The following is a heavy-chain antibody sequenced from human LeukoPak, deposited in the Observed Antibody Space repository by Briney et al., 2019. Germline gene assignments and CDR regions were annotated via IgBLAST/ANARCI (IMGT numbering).Heavy chain of an antibody. CDR2: INPNRGGT. J-gene: IGHJ1*01. CDR1: GYTFTGYY. V-gene: IGHV1-2*02. CDR3: ASYCGGDCYSIAEYFQH. D-gene: IGHD2-21*02. Sequence: ASVKVSCKASGYTFTGYYMHWVRQAPGQGLEWMGWINPNRGGTNYAQKFQGRVTMTRDTSISTAYMELSRLRSDDTAVYYCASYCGGDCYSIAEYFQHWGQGTLVTVSS.